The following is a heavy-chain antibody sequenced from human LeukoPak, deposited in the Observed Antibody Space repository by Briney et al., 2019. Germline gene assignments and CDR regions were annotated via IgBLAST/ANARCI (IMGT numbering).Heavy chain of an antibody. CDR3: AGGDTVKGYSSSWPFQH. D-gene: IGHD6-13*01. Sequence: SETLSLTCTVSGGSISSSSYYWGWIRQPPGKGLEWIGSIYYSGSTYYNPSLKSRVTISVDTSKNQFSLKLSSVTAADTAVYYCAGGDTVKGYSSSWPFQHWGQGTLVTVSS. J-gene: IGHJ1*01. CDR2: IYYSGST. V-gene: IGHV4-39*07. CDR1: GGSISSSSYY.